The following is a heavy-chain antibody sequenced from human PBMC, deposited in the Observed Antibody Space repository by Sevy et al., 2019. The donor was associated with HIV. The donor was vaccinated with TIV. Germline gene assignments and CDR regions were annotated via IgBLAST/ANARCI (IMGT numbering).Heavy chain of an antibody. D-gene: IGHD6-13*01. CDR1: GFTFSNFG. V-gene: IGHV3-23*01. J-gene: IGHJ4*02. CDR3: EAITTAGRDY. CDR2: ISGSGGYT. Sequence: GGSLRLSCAASGFTFSNFGMSWVRQAPGKGLEWVSTISGSGGYTYYAESVKGRFTISRDNSNNILYLQMNSLRAEDTAVYYCEAITTAGRDYWGQGTLVTVSS.